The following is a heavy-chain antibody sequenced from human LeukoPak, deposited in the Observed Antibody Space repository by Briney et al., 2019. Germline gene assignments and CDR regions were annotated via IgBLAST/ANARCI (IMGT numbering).Heavy chain of an antibody. CDR1: GLIFSNYV. V-gene: IGHV3-30*04. D-gene: IGHD3-10*01. J-gene: IGHJ4*02. Sequence: GGSLRLSCAASGLIFSNYVMHWVRQAPGKGLEWMTMISYDGNSKYYADSVKGRFTISRDNSKNTLYLQMNSLRAEDTAVYFCARDYYGSGSLNTGVEYWGQGTLVTVSS. CDR2: ISYDGNSK. CDR3: ARDYYGSGSLNTGVEY.